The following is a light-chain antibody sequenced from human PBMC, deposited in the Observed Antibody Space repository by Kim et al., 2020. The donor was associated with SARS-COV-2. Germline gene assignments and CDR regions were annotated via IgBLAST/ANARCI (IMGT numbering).Light chain of an antibody. CDR2: LNTDGSH. Sequence: ASVKLTCTLSSGNSTYAIAWHQQQPEKGPRYLMRLNTDGSHNKGDGIPDRFSVSISGAERYLTISSLQSEDEADYYCQTWGTGILVFGGGTQLTVL. CDR1: SGNSTYA. CDR3: QTWGTGILV. J-gene: IGLJ3*02. V-gene: IGLV4-69*01.